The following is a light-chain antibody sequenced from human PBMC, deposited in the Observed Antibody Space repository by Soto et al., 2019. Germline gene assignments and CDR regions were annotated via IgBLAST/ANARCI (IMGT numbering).Light chain of an antibody. CDR3: EQYNDWPT. CDR1: QSVSNNY. Sequence: ELVLTQSPGTLSLSPGESATLSCRASQSVSNNYLAWYQQKPGQAPRLLIYGASNRATGIQDRFSGSGSGTDSTLTIRSLQSEDFAVYYCEQYNDWPTCGQGTKVDIK. J-gene: IGKJ1*01. V-gene: IGKV3-20*01. CDR2: GAS.